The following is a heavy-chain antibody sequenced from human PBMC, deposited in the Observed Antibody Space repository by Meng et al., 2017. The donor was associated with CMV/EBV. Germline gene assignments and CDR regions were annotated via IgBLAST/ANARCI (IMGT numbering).Heavy chain of an antibody. CDR1: GFTFSSYA. Sequence: QWQLVEAGGGVVQPGRSLRLSCAASGFTFSSYAMHWVRQAPGKGLEWVAVISYDGSNKYYADSVKGRFTISRDNSKNTLYLQMNSLRAEDTAVYYCARARPLMDYWGQGTLVTVSS. D-gene: IGHD3-16*01. CDR3: ARARPLMDY. J-gene: IGHJ4*02. CDR2: ISYDGSNK. V-gene: IGHV3-30-3*01.